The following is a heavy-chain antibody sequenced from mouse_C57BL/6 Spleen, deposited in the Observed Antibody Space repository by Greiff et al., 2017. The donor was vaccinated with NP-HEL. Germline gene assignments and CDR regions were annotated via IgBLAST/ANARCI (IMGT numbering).Heavy chain of an antibody. D-gene: IGHD1-1*01. V-gene: IGHV1-69*01. CDR3: AKAITGVDYGELDV. CDR2: IDPSDSYT. Sequence: QVQLQQPGAELVMPGASVKLSCKASGYTFTSYWMHWVKQRPGQGLEWIGEIDPSDSYTNYNQKFKGKSTLTVDKSSSTAYMQLSSLTSEDSAVYYGAKAITGVDYGELDVWGTGTTVTVSS. J-gene: IGHJ1*03. CDR1: GYTFTSYW.